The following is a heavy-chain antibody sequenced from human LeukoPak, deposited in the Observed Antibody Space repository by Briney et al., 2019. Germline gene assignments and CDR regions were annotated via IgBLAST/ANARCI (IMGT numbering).Heavy chain of an antibody. CDR1: GFTFSGYY. CDR2: ICSSGSAI. Sequence: PGGALRLSCAASGFTFSGYYMTWVRQAPGKGREGVSYICSSGSAIYYADSVKGRFTISRDNAKNSLYLQMNSLGADDTAVYYCAREGSSYGMDVWGQGTTVTVSS. J-gene: IGHJ6*02. V-gene: IGHV3-11*01. CDR3: AREGSSYGMDV.